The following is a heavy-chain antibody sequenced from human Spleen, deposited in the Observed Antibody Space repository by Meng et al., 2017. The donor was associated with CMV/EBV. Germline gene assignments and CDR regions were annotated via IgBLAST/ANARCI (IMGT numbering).Heavy chain of an antibody. V-gene: IGHV3-21*01. CDR3: ARGSTSCMDV. J-gene: IGHJ6*02. CDR1: EFTFRSYT. D-gene: IGHD2-2*01. Sequence: GESLKISCAASEFTFRSYTMNWVRQAPGKGLEWVPSISSSSYIYYADSVKGRFTISRDNAKNSLYLQMNSLRAEDTAVYYCARGSTSCMDVWGQGTTVTVSS. CDR2: ISSSSYI.